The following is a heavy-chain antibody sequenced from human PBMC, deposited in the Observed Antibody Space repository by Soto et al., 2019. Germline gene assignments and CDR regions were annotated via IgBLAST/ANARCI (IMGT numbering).Heavy chain of an antibody. CDR2: IHYTERA. CDR1: GVSISSGGFY. V-gene: IGHV4-31*03. J-gene: IGHJ6*02. CDR3: ARDRQIFDYFASGRGGTEV. D-gene: IGHD3-10*01. Sequence: QVQLQESGPGLVKPSQTLSLTCTVSGVSISSGGFYCNWIRQRPGKGLEWMGYIHYTERAYYNPSLKSRITISVDTSNNQFSLKLNSVTAADTGVYYCARDRQIFDYFASGRGGTEVWGQGTTVTVSS.